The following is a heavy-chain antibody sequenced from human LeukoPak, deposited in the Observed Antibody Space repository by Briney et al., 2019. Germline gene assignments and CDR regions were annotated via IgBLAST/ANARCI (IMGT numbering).Heavy chain of an antibody. D-gene: IGHD4-17*01. Sequence: ASVKVSCKASGYTFTSYGISWVRQALGQGLEWMGWISAYNGNTNYAQKLQGRVTMTTDTSTSTAYMELRSLRSDDTAVYYCARLTTVTSAYYYYGMDVWGQGTTVTVSS. CDR1: GYTFTSYG. CDR3: ARLTTVTSAYYYYGMDV. J-gene: IGHJ6*02. V-gene: IGHV1-18*01. CDR2: ISAYNGNT.